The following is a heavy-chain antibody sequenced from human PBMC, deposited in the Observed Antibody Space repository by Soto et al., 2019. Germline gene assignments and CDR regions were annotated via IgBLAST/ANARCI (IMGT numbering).Heavy chain of an antibody. D-gene: IGHD4-17*01. V-gene: IGHV3-74*01. Sequence: GGSLRLSCAASAFTFSSSWMHWVRQAPGKGLVWVSRINSDGSITSYADSVKGRFTISRDNAKNTLFLQMNSLRAEDTAVYYCARVTTGPGAFDIWGRGTLVTVSS. J-gene: IGHJ3*02. CDR3: ARVTTGPGAFDI. CDR2: INSDGSIT. CDR1: AFTFSSSW.